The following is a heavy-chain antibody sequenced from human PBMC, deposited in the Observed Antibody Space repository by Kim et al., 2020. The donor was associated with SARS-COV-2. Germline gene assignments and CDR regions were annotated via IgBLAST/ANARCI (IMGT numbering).Heavy chain of an antibody. Sequence: GGSLRLSCAASGFTFSSYGMHWVRQAPGKGLEWVAVISYDGSNKYYADSVKGRFTISRDNSKNTLYLQMNSLRAEDTAVYYCWMSGIRGRYFDYWGQGTLVTVSS. CDR3: WMSGIRGRYFDY. CDR1: GFTFSSYG. V-gene: IGHV3-30*03. CDR2: ISYDGSNK. J-gene: IGHJ4*02. D-gene: IGHD3-3*01.